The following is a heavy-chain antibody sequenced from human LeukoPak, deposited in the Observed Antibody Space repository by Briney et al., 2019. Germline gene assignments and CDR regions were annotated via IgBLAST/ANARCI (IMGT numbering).Heavy chain of an antibody. V-gene: IGHV3-7*01. Sequence: PGGSLRLSCAAAGFTFYSYWMSWVRQAPGKGLEWVANIKEDGSEKYYVDSVKGRFTISRDNAKNSLYLQMNSLRAEDTAVYYCARDYTYYHGSGSYYPDYWGQGTLVTVSS. CDR3: ARDYTYYHGSGSYYPDY. CDR2: IKEDGSEK. J-gene: IGHJ4*02. CDR1: GFTFYSYW. D-gene: IGHD3-10*01.